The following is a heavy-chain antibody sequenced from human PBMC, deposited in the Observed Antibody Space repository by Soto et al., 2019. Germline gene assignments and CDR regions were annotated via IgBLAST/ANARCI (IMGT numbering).Heavy chain of an antibody. CDR1: GFTFSSYS. D-gene: IGHD6-13*01. Sequence: GGSLRLSCAASGFTFSSYSMNWVRQAPGKGLEWVSSISSSSSYIYYADSVKGRFTISRDNAKNSLYLQMNSLRAEDTAVYYCARDNIAAAGTYYYYYMDVWGKGTTVTVSS. J-gene: IGHJ6*03. CDR3: ARDNIAAAGTYYYYYMDV. CDR2: ISSSSSYI. V-gene: IGHV3-21*01.